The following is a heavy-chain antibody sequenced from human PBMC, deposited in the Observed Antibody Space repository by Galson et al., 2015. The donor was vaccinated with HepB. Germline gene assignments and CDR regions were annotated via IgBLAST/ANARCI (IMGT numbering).Heavy chain of an antibody. CDR3: ASRNCSSTSCWTTDYGMDV. CDR1: GYILNTFY. J-gene: IGHJ6*02. Sequence: SVKVSCKASGYILNTFYIHWFRQAPGQGLEWMGLINPGGGSTNYARKFQGRVTMTRDRSTITAYMELSSLTSEDTAVYFCASRNCSSTSCWTTDYGMDVWGQGTTVTVSS. V-gene: IGHV1-46*02. D-gene: IGHD2-2*01. CDR2: INPGGGST.